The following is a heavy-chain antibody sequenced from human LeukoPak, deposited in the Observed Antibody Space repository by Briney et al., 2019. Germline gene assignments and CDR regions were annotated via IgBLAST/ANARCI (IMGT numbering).Heavy chain of an antibody. J-gene: IGHJ4*02. CDR3: ARSHDHLWGNYPDY. Sequence: SETLSLTCDVSGGSIDSTNWWNWVRQPPGKGLEWIGEIHHDGRINHNPSLKSRVTLSVDKSKNQFSLRLNSVTAADTAMYYCARSHDHLWGNYPDYWGQGTLVTVSS. D-gene: IGHD3-16*02. CDR1: GGSIDSTNW. CDR2: IHHDGRI. V-gene: IGHV4/OR15-8*01.